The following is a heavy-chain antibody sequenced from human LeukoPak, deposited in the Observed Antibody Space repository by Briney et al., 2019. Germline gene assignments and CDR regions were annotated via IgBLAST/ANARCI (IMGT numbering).Heavy chain of an antibody. V-gene: IGHV7-4-1*02. CDR2: INTNTGNP. CDR3: ARSRYCSGGSCSYNWFDP. D-gene: IGHD2-15*01. J-gene: IGHJ5*02. Sequence: ASVKVSCKASGYTFTSYAMNWVRQAPGQGLEWMGWINTNTGNPTYAQGFTGRFVFSLDTSVSTAYLQISSLKAEDTAEYYCARSRYCSGGSCSYNWFDPWGQGTLVTVSS. CDR1: GYTFTSYA.